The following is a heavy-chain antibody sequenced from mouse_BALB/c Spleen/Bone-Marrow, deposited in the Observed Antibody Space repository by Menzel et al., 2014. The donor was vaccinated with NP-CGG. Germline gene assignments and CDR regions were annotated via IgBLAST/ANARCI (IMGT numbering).Heavy chain of an antibody. J-gene: IGHJ3*01. V-gene: IGHV5-9-1*01. Sequence: ESGGDLVKPGGSLKLSCAASGFTFSNYDMSWGRQTPEKRLEWVATISSGGYYSYYPDSVKGRFTISRDNAKNTLYLQMSSLRSEDTAMYYCATGDYGAWFACWGQGTLVTVSA. CDR3: ATGDYGAWFAC. CDR1: GFTFSNYD. D-gene: IGHD2-4*01. CDR2: ISSGGYYS.